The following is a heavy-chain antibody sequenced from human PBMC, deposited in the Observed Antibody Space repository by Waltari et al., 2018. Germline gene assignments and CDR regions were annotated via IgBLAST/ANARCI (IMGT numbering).Heavy chain of an antibody. CDR2: IYYRGST. J-gene: IGHJ5*02. CDR1: AGSISSGDYY. Sequence: QVQLQESGPGLLKPPQTLSPPCTLSAGSISSGDYYWSWIRQSPGKGLEWIGYIYYRGSTNYSPSLKSRVTISVDTSKNQFSLNLSSVTAADTAVYFCARYSWSYSGSSAINWFDPWGQGTLVTVSS. CDR3: ARYSWSYSGSSAINWFDP. V-gene: IGHV4-30-4*08. D-gene: IGHD6-6*01.